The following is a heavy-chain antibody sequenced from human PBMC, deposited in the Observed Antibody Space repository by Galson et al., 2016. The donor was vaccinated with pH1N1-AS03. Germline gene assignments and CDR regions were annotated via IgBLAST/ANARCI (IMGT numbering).Heavy chain of an antibody. CDR2: ISYDGNNK. Sequence: SLRLSCAASGFTFTTYGMHWVRQAPGKGLEWLSIISYDGNNKYYADSVKGRFTISRDNSKDTVYLQMSSLRVEDTAVYYCAIWLITATLPLLGDLWGQGTVVTVSS. CDR3: AIWLITATLPLLGDL. V-gene: IGHV3-30*03. CDR1: GFTFTTYG. D-gene: IGHD2-15*01. J-gene: IGHJ5*02.